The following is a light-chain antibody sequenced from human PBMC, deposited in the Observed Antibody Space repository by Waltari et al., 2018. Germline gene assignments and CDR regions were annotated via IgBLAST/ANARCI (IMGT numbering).Light chain of an antibody. V-gene: IGLV1-40*01. Sequence: QSVLTQPPSVSGAPGQKVTIPCTGGSSNFGAGYDVHWYQQFPGTSPKPLIFGNTNPRSGVPGRFSGSRSGTAASVAISGLQSEDEAVYYCQSFDSSLSASVFGGGTKLTVL. CDR2: GNT. CDR3: QSFDSSLSASV. CDR1: SSNFGAGYD. J-gene: IGLJ2*01.